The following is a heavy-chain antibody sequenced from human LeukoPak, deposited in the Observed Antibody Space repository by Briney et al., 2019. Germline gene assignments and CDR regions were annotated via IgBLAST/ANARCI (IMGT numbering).Heavy chain of an antibody. CDR1: GFTFSSYW. V-gene: IGHV3-7*01. CDR3: AREGCSGGSCYHNWFDP. J-gene: IGHJ5*02. D-gene: IGHD2-15*01. CDR2: INQDGSEK. Sequence: GGSLRLSCAASGFTFSSYWMSWVRQAPGKGLEWVANINQDGSEKYYVHSAKGRFTISRDNAKNSLYLQMNSLRAEDTAVYYCAREGCSGGSCYHNWFDPWGQGTLVTVSS.